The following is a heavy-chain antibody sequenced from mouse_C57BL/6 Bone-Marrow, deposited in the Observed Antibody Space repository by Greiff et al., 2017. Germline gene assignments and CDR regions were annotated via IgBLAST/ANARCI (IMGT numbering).Heavy chain of an antibody. CDR3: ARPYYSNYWDFDV. V-gene: IGHV1-55*01. CDR1: GYTFTSYW. J-gene: IGHJ1*03. D-gene: IGHD2-5*01. CDR2: IYPGSGST. Sequence: QVQLQQSGAELVKPGASVKMSCKASGYTFTSYWITWVKQRPGQGLEWIGDIYPGSGSTNYNEKFKSKATLTVDTSSSTAYMQLSSLTSEDSAVDYCARPYYSNYWDFDVWGTGTTVTGAS.